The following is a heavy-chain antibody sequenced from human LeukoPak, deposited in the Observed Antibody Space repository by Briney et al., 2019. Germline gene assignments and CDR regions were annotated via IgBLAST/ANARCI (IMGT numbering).Heavy chain of an antibody. J-gene: IGHJ4*02. V-gene: IGHV3-7*01. CDR1: EFRFTSYW. Sequence: GGSLRLSCAASEFRFTSYWMSWVRQAPGKGLEWVANINQDGSEKYYGDSVKGRFTISRDNAKNSLYLQMSSLRAEDTAVYFCARDGHPFDSWGQGTLVTVSS. CDR3: ARDGHPFDS. CDR2: INQDGSEK.